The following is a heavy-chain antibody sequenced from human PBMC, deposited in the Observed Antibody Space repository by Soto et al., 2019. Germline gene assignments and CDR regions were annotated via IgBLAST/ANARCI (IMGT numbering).Heavy chain of an antibody. Sequence: QVQLVQSGAEVRKPGSSVKVSCRSSGGIFTATAISWVRQAPGQGPEWMGGVIPMFGTANYPQRFQGRVTITADESTNTAYMQLSSLRSEDTAVYLCAVGFKVDYYSLDVWGQGTTVTVSS. CDR1: GGIFTATA. J-gene: IGHJ6*02. CDR2: VIPMFGTA. CDR3: AVGFKVDYYSLDV. D-gene: IGHD5-18*01. V-gene: IGHV1-69*01.